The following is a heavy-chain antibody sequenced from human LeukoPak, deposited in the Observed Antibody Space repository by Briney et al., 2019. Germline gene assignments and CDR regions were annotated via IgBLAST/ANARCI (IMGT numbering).Heavy chain of an antibody. D-gene: IGHD2-15*01. CDR2: INPNSGGT. J-gene: IGHJ5*02. Sequence: ASVKVPCKASGYTFTGYYMHWVRQAPGQGLEWMGWINPNSGGTNYAQKFQGRVTMTRDTSISTAYMELSRLRSDDTAVYYCAREDDIVVVVAATSYNWFDPWGQGTLVTVSS. CDR1: GYTFTGYY. CDR3: AREDDIVVVVAATSYNWFDP. V-gene: IGHV1-2*02.